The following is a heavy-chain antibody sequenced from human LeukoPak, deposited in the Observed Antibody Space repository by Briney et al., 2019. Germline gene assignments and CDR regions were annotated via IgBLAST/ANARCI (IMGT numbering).Heavy chain of an antibody. V-gene: IGHV3-23*01. J-gene: IGHJ4*02. CDR3: ANWTRTTLFRGDRARFDS. Sequence: GGSLRLSCAASGCIFNDYAMSWVRQVPGKGLECVSVISASGGKTYYADSVKGRFTISRDTSKTTISLQMNSLRVEDSAVYYCANWTRTTLFRGDRARFDSWGQGTLVTVSS. D-gene: IGHD3-10*01. CDR2: ISASGGKT. CDR1: GCIFNDYA.